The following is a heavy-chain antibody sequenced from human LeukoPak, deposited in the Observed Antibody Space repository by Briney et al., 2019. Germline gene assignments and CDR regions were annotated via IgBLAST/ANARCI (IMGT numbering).Heavy chain of an antibody. CDR1: GFTFSSYA. D-gene: IGHD4-17*01. J-gene: IGHJ4*02. Sequence: GGSLRLSCSASGFTFSSYAMHWVRQAPGKGLEYVSAISSNGGSTYYADSVKGRFTISRDNSKNTLYLQMNSLRAEDTAVYYCVKVDYGDPFYFDYWGQGTLVTVSS. CDR2: ISSNGGST. CDR3: VKVDYGDPFYFDY. V-gene: IGHV3-64D*06.